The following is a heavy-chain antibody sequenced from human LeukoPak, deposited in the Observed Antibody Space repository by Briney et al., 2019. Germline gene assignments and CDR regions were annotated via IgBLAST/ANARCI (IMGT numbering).Heavy chain of an antibody. D-gene: IGHD3-22*01. CDR1: GGSFSGYY. V-gene: IGHV4-59*01. J-gene: IGHJ3*02. CDR2: IYYSGST. CDR3: ARWGDYYDSSGYYSDAFDI. Sequence: SETLSLTCAVYGGSFSGYYWSWIRQPPGKGLEWIGYIYYSGSTNYNPSLKSRVTISVDTSKNQFSLKLSSVTAADTAVYYCARWGDYYDSSGYYSDAFDIWGQGTMVTVSS.